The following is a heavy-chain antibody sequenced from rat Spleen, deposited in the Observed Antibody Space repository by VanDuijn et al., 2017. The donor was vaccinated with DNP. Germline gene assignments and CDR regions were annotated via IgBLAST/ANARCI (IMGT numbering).Heavy chain of an antibody. CDR3: TRQDPFDY. V-gene: IGHV5-25*01. CDR2: ISNTGDNT. CDR1: GFTFSDYY. Sequence: EVQLVESGGGLVQPGRSLKLSCAASGFTFSDYYMAWVRQAPKKGLEWVASISNTGDNTYYSDSVKGRFSLSRDNAKSTLYLQVNSPRSEDTATYYCTRQDPFDYWGQGVMVTVSS. J-gene: IGHJ2*01.